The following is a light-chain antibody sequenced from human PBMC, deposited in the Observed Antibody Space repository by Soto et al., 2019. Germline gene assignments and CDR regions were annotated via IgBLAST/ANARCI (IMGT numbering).Light chain of an antibody. CDR3: QQRSNWPWT. J-gene: IGKJ1*01. Sequence: DIQMTQSPSSLSASVGDRVTITCRASQSIRSYLNWYQQKPGKAPKLLIYAASNRATGIPARFSGSGSGTDFTLTISSLEPEDFAVYYCQQRSNWPWTFGQGTKVEIK. V-gene: IGKV1-39*01. CDR1: QSIRSY. CDR2: AAS.